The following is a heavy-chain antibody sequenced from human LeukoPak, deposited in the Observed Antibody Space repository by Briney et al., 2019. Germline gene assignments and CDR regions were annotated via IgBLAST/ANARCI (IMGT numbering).Heavy chain of an antibody. Sequence: GGSLRLSCAASGFTFSSYGMSWVRQAPGKGLEWVSAISGSGGSTYYADSVKGRFTISRDNAKNSLYLQMNSLRAEDTAVYYCARDRSSSWYFDYWGQGTLVTVSS. J-gene: IGHJ4*02. V-gene: IGHV3-23*01. D-gene: IGHD6-13*01. CDR3: ARDRSSSWYFDY. CDR1: GFTFSSYG. CDR2: ISGSGGST.